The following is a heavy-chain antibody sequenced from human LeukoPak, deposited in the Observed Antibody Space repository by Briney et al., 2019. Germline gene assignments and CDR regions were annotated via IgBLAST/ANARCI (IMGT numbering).Heavy chain of an antibody. J-gene: IGHJ5*02. V-gene: IGHV4-61*01. CDR2: IYYSGST. CDR3: ARDLNWNAGQFDP. CDR1: GGSVSSSSYY. D-gene: IGHD1-1*01. Sequence: PSETLSLTCTVSGGSVSSSSYYWSWIRQPPGKGLEWIGYIYYSGSTNYNPSLKSRVTISVDTSKNQFSLKLSSVTAADTAVYYCARDLNWNAGQFDPWGQGTLVTVSS.